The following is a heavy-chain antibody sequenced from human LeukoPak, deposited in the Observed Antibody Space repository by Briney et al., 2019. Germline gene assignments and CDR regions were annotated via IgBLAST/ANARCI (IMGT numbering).Heavy chain of an antibody. CDR2: ISSSNSTI. D-gene: IGHD6-13*01. V-gene: IGHV3-48*01. Sequence: GGSLRLSCAASGFTFSTYSMNWVRQAPGKGLDWVSYISSSNSTIYYADSVKGRFTISRDNAKNSLYLQMNSLRAEDTAVYYCARDGTAAGLYFDLWGQGTLVTVSS. CDR3: ARDGTAAGLYFDL. J-gene: IGHJ4*01. CDR1: GFTFSTYS.